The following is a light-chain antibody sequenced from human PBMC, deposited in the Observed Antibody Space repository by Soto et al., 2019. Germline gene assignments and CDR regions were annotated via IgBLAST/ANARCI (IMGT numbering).Light chain of an antibody. V-gene: IGKV3-15*01. CDR3: QQRSNWPPIT. J-gene: IGKJ5*01. CDR1: QSVNSN. CDR2: GAS. Sequence: ETVMTQSPATLSVSPGERATLSCRASQSVNSNLAWYQQKLGQAPRVLIFGASTRATGIPARFSGSGSGTDFTLTISSLEPEDFAVYYCQQRSNWPPITFGQGTRLEIK.